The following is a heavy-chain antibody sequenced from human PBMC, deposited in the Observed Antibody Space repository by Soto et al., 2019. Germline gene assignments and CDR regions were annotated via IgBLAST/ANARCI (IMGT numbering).Heavy chain of an antibody. CDR1: GFRLIDY. CDR3: ARDYRNKGMDV. J-gene: IGHJ6*02. CDR2: ISNSGDAT. V-gene: IGHV3-11*01. D-gene: IGHD4-4*01. Sequence: GGSLRLSCVASGFRLIDYMSWIRQAPGRGLEWISYISNSGDATYYSDSVRGRFTTSRDNPKNSLYLQMNSLRAEDTAVYYCARDYRNKGMDVWGQGTTVTVSS.